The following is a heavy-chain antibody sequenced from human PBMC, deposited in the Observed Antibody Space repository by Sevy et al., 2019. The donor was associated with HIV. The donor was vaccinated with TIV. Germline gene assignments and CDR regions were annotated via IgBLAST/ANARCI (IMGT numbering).Heavy chain of an antibody. V-gene: IGHV3-21*01. CDR1: GLTFSSYS. CDR2: ISSSSSYI. Sequence: GGSLRLSCTASGLTFSSYSMNWVRQAPGKGLEWVSSISSSSSYIYYRDSVKGRFTISRDNAKNSVYLQMNSLRAEDTALYYCARDKGRASESSYMGLDNWGQGTLVTVSS. CDR3: ARDKGRASESSYMGLDN. J-gene: IGHJ4*02. D-gene: IGHD3-10*01.